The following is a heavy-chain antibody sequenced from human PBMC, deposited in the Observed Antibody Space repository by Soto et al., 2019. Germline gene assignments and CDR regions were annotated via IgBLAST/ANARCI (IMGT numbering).Heavy chain of an antibody. V-gene: IGHV1-18*01. CDR3: ARERSSGWPNYYYYYGMDV. J-gene: IGHJ6*02. CDR1: GYTFTSYG. D-gene: IGHD6-19*01. CDR2: ISAYNGNT. Sequence: QVPLVQSGAEGKKPGASVKVSCKASGYTFTSYGISWVRQAPGQGLEWMGWISAYNGNTNYAQKLQGRVTMTTDTSTSTAYMELRSLRSDDTAAYYCARERSSGWPNYYYYYGMDVWGQGTTVTASS.